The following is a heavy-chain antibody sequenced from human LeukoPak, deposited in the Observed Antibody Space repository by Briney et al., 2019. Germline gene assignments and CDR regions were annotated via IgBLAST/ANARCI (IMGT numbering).Heavy chain of an antibody. J-gene: IGHJ6*02. Sequence: SETLSLTCAVSGGSISSGGYSWSWIRQPPGKGLEWIGYIYHSGSTYYNPSLKSRVTISVDRSKNQFSLKLSSVTAADTAVYYCARGGGYDSGGLYYYYGMDVWGQGTTVTVSS. CDR3: ARGGGYDSGGLYYYYGMDV. CDR1: GGSISSGGYS. D-gene: IGHD5-12*01. CDR2: IYHSGST. V-gene: IGHV4-30-2*01.